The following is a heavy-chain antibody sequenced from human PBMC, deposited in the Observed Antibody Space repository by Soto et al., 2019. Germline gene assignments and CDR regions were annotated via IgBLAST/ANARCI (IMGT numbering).Heavy chain of an antibody. D-gene: IGHD3-22*01. CDR1: GFTFSSYW. V-gene: IGHV3-7*05. CDR3: AREQDYDAGAFDI. J-gene: IGHJ3*02. Sequence: GGSLRLSCAASGFTFSSYWMSWVRQAPGKGLEWVANIKQDGSEKYYVDSVKGRFTISRDNAKNSLYLKMNSLRAEDTAVYYCAREQDYDAGAFDIWGQGTMVTVSS. CDR2: IKQDGSEK.